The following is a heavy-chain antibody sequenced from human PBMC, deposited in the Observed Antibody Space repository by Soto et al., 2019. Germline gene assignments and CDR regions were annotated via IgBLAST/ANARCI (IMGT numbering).Heavy chain of an antibody. V-gene: IGHV3-21*01. D-gene: IGHD6-13*01. Sequence: GGSLRLSCAASGFTFSSYSMNWVRQAPGKGLEWVSSISSSSSYIYYATSAKGRFTISTDNAKNSLFLQMNSLRAEATAVYYCARDLRIAAADWAGMDVWGQGTTVTVSS. CDR1: GFTFSSYS. CDR2: ISSSSSYI. CDR3: ARDLRIAAADWAGMDV. J-gene: IGHJ6*02.